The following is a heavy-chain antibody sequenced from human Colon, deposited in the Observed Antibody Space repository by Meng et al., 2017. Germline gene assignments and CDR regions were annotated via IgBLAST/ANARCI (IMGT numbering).Heavy chain of an antibody. CDR2: IYYSGST. CDR1: GGSISSSSYY. D-gene: IGHD4-17*01. J-gene: IGHJ4*02. V-gene: IGHV4-39*07. CDR3: ARIYITYGELDY. Sequence: ESLKISCTVSGGSISSSSYYWGWIRQPPGKGLEWIGSIYYSGSTYYNPSLKSRVTISVDTSKNQFSLKLSSVTAADTAVYYCARIYITYGELDYWGQGTLVTVSS.